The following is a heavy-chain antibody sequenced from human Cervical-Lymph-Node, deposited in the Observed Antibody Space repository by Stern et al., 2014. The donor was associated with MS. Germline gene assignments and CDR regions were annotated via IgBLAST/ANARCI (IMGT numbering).Heavy chain of an antibody. J-gene: IGHJ6*02. Sequence: QVQLVQSGAEVKKPGSSVRVSCKASGGTFSNYAISWVRQAPGQGLEWVGGVVPIFGTANYAQKFQGRVTITVDKSTTTAYMDLSSLKFDDTAVYYCARESLVEATLNSPNHYYAVDVWGQGTTVTVSS. V-gene: IGHV1-69*06. CDR2: VVPIFGTA. CDR3: ARESLVEATLNSPNHYYAVDV. D-gene: IGHD1-26*01. CDR1: GGTFSNYA.